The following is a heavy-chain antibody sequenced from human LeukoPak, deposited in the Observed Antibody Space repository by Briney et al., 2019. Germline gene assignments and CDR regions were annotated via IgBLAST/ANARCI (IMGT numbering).Heavy chain of an antibody. J-gene: IGHJ4*02. V-gene: IGHV4-39*07. CDR1: GGSISSSSYY. CDR2: IYYSGST. D-gene: IGHD6-13*01. CDR3: ARDVLAAPGTFDY. Sequence: SETLSLTCTVSGGSISSSSYYWGWIRQPPGKGLEWIASIYYSGSTYYNPSLMSRVTISVDTSKNQFSLKLSSVTAADTAVYYCARDVLAAPGTFDYWGQGALVTVSS.